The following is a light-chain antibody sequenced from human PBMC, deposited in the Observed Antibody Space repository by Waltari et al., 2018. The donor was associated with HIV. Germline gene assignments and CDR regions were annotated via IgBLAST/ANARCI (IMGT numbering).Light chain of an antibody. CDR3: AAWDDSLNGYV. Sequence: QSVLTQPPSASGTPGQRVTISCSGSSSNIGSNSVNWYQQLPGTAPKLLIPGDVQPPSGVPDRFSGSKSGTSASLAISGPQSEDEAVYFCAAWDDSLNGYVFGAGTKVTVL. CDR2: GDV. J-gene: IGLJ1*01. V-gene: IGLV1-44*01. CDR1: SSNIGSNS.